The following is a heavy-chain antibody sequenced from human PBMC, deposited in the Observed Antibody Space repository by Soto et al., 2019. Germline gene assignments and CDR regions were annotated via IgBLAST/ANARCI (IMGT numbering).Heavy chain of an antibody. J-gene: IGHJ6*02. V-gene: IGHV3-30*18. D-gene: IGHD3-3*01. CDR3: AKDRAFLEWLLPPPSYGMDV. CDR2: ISYDGSNK. CDR1: VFTFSSYG. Sequence: VGSLRLSCAASVFTFSSYGMHCVRQSPGKWLEWVAVISYDGSNKYYADSVKGRFTISRDNSKNTLYLQMNSLRAEDTAVYYCAKDRAFLEWLLPPPSYGMDVWGQGTTVTLSS.